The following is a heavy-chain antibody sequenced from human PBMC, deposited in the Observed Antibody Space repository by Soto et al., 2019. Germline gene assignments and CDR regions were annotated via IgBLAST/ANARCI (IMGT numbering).Heavy chain of an antibody. J-gene: IGHJ4*02. Sequence: VQLVESGGGVVQPRRSLRLSCAASGFIFTSYIVHWVRQAPGKGLGWVASVSYDGSKKHYADSVKGRFSISRDHSKNTVYLQMNSLRTEDTAVYYCARDKGVIFDCNFDSWGQGTLVTVSS. V-gene: IGHV3-30*01. CDR2: VSYDGSKK. D-gene: IGHD3-10*01. CDR1: GFIFTSYI. CDR3: ARDKGVIFDCNFDS.